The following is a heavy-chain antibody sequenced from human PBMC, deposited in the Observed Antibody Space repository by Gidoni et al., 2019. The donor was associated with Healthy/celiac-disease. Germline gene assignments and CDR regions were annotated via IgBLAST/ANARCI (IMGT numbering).Heavy chain of an antibody. Sequence: QVQLVESGGGVVQPGRSLRISCAASGFTCSRYAMPWVRQAPGKGLELVAVISYDGINNYYADSVKGRFTISRDNSKNTLYLQMNSLRAEDTAVYYCARDAKYGSGSYLDYWGQGTLVTVSS. D-gene: IGHD3-10*01. J-gene: IGHJ4*02. CDR2: ISYDGINN. CDR1: GFTCSRYA. CDR3: ARDAKYGSGSYLDY. V-gene: IGHV3-30-3*01.